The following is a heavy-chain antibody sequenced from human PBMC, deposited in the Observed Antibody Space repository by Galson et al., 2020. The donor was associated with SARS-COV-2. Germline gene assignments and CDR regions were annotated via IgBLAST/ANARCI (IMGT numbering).Heavy chain of an antibody. CDR3: ARDMSGGYNWFDP. J-gene: IGHJ5*02. CDR2: VYYRGTT. V-gene: IGHV4-59*01. CDR1: DASITHYP. D-gene: IGHD3-16*01. Sequence: ASETLSLTCTVYDASITHYPWCWLRQSPGRGLESIGRVYYRGTTHDNPSLKSRVTISVDTSKNQFSLKLNSMTAADTAVYYCARDMSGGYNWFDPWGQGTLVAVSS.